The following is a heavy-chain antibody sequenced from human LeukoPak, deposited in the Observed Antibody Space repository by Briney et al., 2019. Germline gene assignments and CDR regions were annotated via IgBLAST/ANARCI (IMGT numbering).Heavy chain of an antibody. Sequence: GRSLRLSCAASGFTFSSYGMHWVRQAPGKGLEWVAVISYDGSNKYYADSVKGRFTISRDNAKNSLYLQMNGLRAEDTAVYYCLGDYYGSGSHDYWGQGTLVTVSS. CDR1: GFTFSSYG. CDR3: LGDYYGSGSHDY. D-gene: IGHD3-10*01. CDR2: ISYDGSNK. V-gene: IGHV3-30*03. J-gene: IGHJ4*02.